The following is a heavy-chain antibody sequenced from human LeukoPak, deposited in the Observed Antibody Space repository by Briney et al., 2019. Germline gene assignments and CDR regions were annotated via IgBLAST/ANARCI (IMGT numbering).Heavy chain of an antibody. Sequence: ASGKVSCKASGYSVTGYFIHWVRQAPGQGLEWMGCIDPNSGDTKYAQKFQGRVSMPRDTSTRTAYMELSRLRSDDTAVYFCARSGSTGYSLDYWGQGTLVTVSS. V-gene: IGHV1-2*02. CDR3: ARSGSTGYSLDY. CDR1: GYSVTGYF. CDR2: IDPNSGDT. D-gene: IGHD3-22*01. J-gene: IGHJ4*02.